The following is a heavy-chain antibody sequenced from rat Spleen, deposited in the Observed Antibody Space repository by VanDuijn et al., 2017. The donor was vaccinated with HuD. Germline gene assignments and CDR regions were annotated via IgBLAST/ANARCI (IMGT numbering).Heavy chain of an antibody. CDR2: ITKDGGSL. CDR1: GFTFNNYW. Sequence: EVQLVESGGGLVQPGRSLSISCVASGFTFNNYWMTWIRQAPGKGLEWVASITKDGGSLFYRDSVKGRFTVSRDNEQNILYLQMDSLRSEDTATYYCSRGGATRFDYWGQGVMVTVSS. CDR3: SRGGATRFDY. J-gene: IGHJ2*01. D-gene: IGHD1-11*01. V-gene: IGHV5-31*01.